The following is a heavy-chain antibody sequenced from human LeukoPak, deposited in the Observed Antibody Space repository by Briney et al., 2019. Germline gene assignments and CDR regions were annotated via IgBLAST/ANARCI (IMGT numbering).Heavy chain of an antibody. CDR3: AKVSLNMVNDAFDI. CDR1: GFIFSTYG. V-gene: IGHV3-30*02. J-gene: IGHJ3*02. CDR2: IRYDGSRK. Sequence: GGSLRLSCAASGFIFSTYGIHWVRQAPGKGLEWVAFIRYDGSRKYYADSVKGRFTISRDNSKNTLYLQMNSLRAEDTAMYYCAKVSLNMVNDAFDIWGQGTMVSVSS. D-gene: IGHD4/OR15-4a*01.